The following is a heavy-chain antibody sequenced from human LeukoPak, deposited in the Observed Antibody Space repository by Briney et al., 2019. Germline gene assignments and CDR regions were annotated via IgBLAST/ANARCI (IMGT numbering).Heavy chain of an antibody. V-gene: IGHV3-30-3*01. CDR2: ISYDGSNK. Sequence: GGSLRLSCTASGFTFSSYAMHWVRQAPGKGLEWVAVISYDGSNKYYADSVKGRFTISRDNSKNTLYLQVNSLRAEDTAVYYCAREGKAFDYWGQGTLVTVSS. D-gene: IGHD3-10*01. CDR1: GFTFSSYA. J-gene: IGHJ4*02. CDR3: AREGKAFDY.